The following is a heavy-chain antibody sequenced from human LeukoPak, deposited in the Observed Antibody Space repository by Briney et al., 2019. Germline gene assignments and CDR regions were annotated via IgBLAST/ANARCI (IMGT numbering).Heavy chain of an antibody. D-gene: IGHD1-1*01. CDR1: GFAFSSSR. V-gene: IGHV3-21*01. CDR2: ISGTSSYT. J-gene: IGHJ4*02. Sequence: PGGSLRLSCEAYGFAFSSSRLSWVRLAPGRGLEWVSSISGTSSYTYYADSVSGRFTISRDNAKNSLYLQMNSLRAEDTAVYYCARVQGNGDTQSFDYWGRGTQVTVSS. CDR3: ARVQGNGDTQSFDY.